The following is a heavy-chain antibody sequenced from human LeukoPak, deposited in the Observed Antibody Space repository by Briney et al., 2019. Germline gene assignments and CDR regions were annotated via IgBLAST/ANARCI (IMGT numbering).Heavy chain of an antibody. CDR2: ISSSDSTI. V-gene: IGHV3-48*03. Sequence: GGSLRLSCAASGFTFSSYETNWVRQAPGKGLEWVSYISSSDSTIYYADSVKGRFTISRDNAKNSLYLQMNSLRAEDTAVYYCARRYSSRWAFDYWGQGTLVTVSS. J-gene: IGHJ4*02. CDR1: GFTFSSYE. D-gene: IGHD6-13*01. CDR3: ARRYSSRWAFDY.